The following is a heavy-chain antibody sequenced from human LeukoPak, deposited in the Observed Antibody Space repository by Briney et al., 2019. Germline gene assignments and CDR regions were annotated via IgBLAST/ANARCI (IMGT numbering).Heavy chain of an antibody. J-gene: IGHJ5*02. V-gene: IGHV4-59*04. D-gene: IGHD1-14*01. Sequence: SETLSLTCTVSGGSIIGYYWNWIRQPPGKGLECVGVICYTGNTYYNPSLKSRVTISVDTSKNQFSLRLSSVTAADTAVYYCARHKSGIDWFDPWGQGTLVTVSS. CDR3: ARHKSGIDWFDP. CDR1: GGSIIGYY. CDR2: ICYTGNT.